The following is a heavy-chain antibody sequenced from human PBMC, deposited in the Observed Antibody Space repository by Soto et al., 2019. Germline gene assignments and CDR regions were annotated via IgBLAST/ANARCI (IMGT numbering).Heavy chain of an antibody. CDR1: GYTFTSYG. J-gene: IGHJ5*02. CDR2: ISAHNGNT. Sequence: ASVKVSCKASGYTFTSYGISWVRQAPGQGLEWMGWISAHNGNTNYAQKLQGRVTMTTDTSTSTAYMELRSLRSDDTAVYYCARGSVAAAGRYNWFDPWGQGTLVTVSS. V-gene: IGHV1-18*01. D-gene: IGHD6-13*01. CDR3: ARGSVAAAGRYNWFDP.